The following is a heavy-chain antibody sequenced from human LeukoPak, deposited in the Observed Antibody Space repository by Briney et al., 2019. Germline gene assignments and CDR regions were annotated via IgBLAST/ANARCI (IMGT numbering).Heavy chain of an antibody. J-gene: IGHJ5*02. V-gene: IGHV4-34*01. CDR1: GGSFNNYY. Sequence: SSETLSLTCAVYGGSFNNYYWTWIRQSPGKGLEWIGEINYSGSTKYNPSLKSRVTISVDTSKNQFSLKLSSVTAADTAVYYCARDSPNWFDPWGQGTLVTVSS. CDR3: ARDSPNWFDP. CDR2: INYSGST. D-gene: IGHD1-26*01.